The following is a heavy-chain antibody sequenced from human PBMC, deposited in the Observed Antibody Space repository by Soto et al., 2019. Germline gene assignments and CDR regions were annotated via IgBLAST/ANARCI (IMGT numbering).Heavy chain of an antibody. CDR2: IYPGDSDT. J-gene: IGHJ6*02. CDR1: WYKPSTWHNFTSYW. CDR3: ARLCFDFDFLSGYYNVQHYYGIVV. V-gene: IGHV5-51*01. D-gene: IGHD3-3*01. Sequence: GESLKISCKGSWYKPSTWHNFTSYWIAWVRQMPGEGLEWMGIIYPGDSDTRYSPSFQGQVTISADKSINTVYLQWSSLKASDTAMYYCARLCFDFDFLSGYYNVQHYYGIVVWGQGTTVTVSS.